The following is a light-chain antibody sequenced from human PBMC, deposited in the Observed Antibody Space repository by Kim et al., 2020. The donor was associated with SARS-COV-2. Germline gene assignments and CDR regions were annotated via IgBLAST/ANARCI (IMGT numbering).Light chain of an antibody. CDR3: QNYNSALT. J-gene: IGKJ4*01. Sequence: SASGGDRLTITCRACQDSNNYLAWYQQKPGKVPPVLIYGASALQSGVPSRFSGSGSGTDFTLTISSLQPEDVATYYCQNYNSALTFGGGTKVDIK. CDR1: QDSNNY. CDR2: GAS. V-gene: IGKV1-27*01.